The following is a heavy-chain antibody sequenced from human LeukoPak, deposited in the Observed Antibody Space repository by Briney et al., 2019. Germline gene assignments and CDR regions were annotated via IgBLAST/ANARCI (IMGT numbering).Heavy chain of an antibody. V-gene: IGHV4-34*01. CDR3: ARDFHSCTWCGGGWFDP. D-gene: IGHD6-13*01. CDR1: GGSFSGYY. J-gene: IGHJ5*02. CDR2: INHSGST. Sequence: PSETLSLTCAVYGGSFSGYYWSWIRQPPGKGLEWIGEINHSGSTNYNPSLKSRVTISVDTSKNQFSLKLSSVTAADTAIYYCARDFHSCTWCGGGWFDPWGQGTLVTVSS.